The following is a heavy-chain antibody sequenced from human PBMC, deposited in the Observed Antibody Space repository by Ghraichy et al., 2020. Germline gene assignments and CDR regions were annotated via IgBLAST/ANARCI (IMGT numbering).Heavy chain of an antibody. CDR3: ARGKVGGRLQH. D-gene: IGHD2-15*01. CDR1: GGSFSGYS. CDR2: INNSGSV. Sequence: SETLSLTCAVSGGSFSGYSWSWIRQPPGKGLEWIGEINNSGSVNYNPSLKSRLTISVDTSKSQFSLKVNSMTAADTAIYFCARGKVGGRLQHWGQGTLVTVSS. J-gene: IGHJ1*01. V-gene: IGHV4-34*01.